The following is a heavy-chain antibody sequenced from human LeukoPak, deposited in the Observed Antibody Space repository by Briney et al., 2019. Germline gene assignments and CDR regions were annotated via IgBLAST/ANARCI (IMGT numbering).Heavy chain of an antibody. D-gene: IGHD3-10*01. Sequence: GESLKISCKGSGYTFTSYWIEWVRQMPGKGLEWMGIIYPGDSDTRYSPSFQGQVTISADRSINTAYLHWSSLQASDTAIYYCARPRTLVRGVIGYYFDYWGQGTLVTVSS. J-gene: IGHJ4*02. CDR3: ARPRTLVRGVIGYYFDY. V-gene: IGHV5-51*01. CDR1: GYTFTSYW. CDR2: IYPGDSDT.